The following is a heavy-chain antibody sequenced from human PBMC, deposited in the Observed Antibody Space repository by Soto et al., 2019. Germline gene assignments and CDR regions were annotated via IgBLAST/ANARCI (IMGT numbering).Heavy chain of an antibody. V-gene: IGHV4-59*11. CDR2: IYYSGST. J-gene: IGHJ4*01. CDR1: GGSISSHY. Sequence: PSETLSLTCTVSGGSISSHYWSWIRQPPGKGLEWIGYIYYSGSTNYNPSLKSRVTISVDTSKNQFSLKLSSVTAADTAVYYCARNKVRGVLDYWGHGTLVT. CDR3: ARNKVRGVLDY. D-gene: IGHD3-10*01.